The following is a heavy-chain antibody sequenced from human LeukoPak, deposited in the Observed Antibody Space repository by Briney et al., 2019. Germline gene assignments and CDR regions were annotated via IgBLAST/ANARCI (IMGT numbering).Heavy chain of an antibody. Sequence: GGSLRLSCAASGFSFSSYGMHWVRQAPGKGLEWVAFIRYDGSHKYCADSVKGRFTISRDNSKNTLYLQINSLRAEDTAVYYSATSGGTYWSWGQGTLVTVSS. CDR1: GFSFSSYG. V-gene: IGHV3-30*02. D-gene: IGHD1-26*01. CDR3: ATSGGTYWS. J-gene: IGHJ5*02. CDR2: IRYDGSHK.